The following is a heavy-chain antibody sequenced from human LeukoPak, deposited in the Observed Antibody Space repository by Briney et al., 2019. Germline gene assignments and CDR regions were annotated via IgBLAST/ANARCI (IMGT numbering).Heavy chain of an antibody. D-gene: IGHD3-22*01. CDR3: ARVPKLYYYDSSGYFDY. CDR2: IYHSGST. Sequence: SETLSLTCTVSGYSISSGHYWGWIRQPPGKGLEWIGIIYHSGSTYYNPSLKSRVTISVDTSKNQFSLKLSSVTAADTAVYYCARVPKLYYYDSSGYFDYWGQGTLVTVSS. CDR1: GYSISSGHY. J-gene: IGHJ4*02. V-gene: IGHV4-38-2*02.